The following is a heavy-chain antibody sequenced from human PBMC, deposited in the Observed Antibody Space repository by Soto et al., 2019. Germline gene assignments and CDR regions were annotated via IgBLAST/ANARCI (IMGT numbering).Heavy chain of an antibody. CDR2: IYSGGSI. J-gene: IGHJ6*02. Sequence: EVQLVEAGGGLIQPGGSLRLSCAASGFIVSSHYMSWVRQAPGKGLEWVSAIYSGGSIYYTDSVEGRFTISRDVSKNILYLQMNSLRADETAVYYCARDRGDCSSVSCYGSFYYGLDVWGQGTTVIVS. CDR3: ARDRGDCSSVSCYGSFYYGLDV. V-gene: IGHV3-53*01. CDR1: GFIVSSHY. D-gene: IGHD2-2*01.